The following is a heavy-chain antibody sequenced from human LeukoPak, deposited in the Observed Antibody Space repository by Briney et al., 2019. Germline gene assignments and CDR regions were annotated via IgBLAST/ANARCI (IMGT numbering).Heavy chain of an antibody. Sequence: XXXTYXWSWXRXPAGXGLEGIVRIYTSGTSNYNTPLKSRVTMSVDTSKNQFSLKLSSVTAADTAVYYCARENEPAARSFDYWGQGTLVTVSS. CDR1: XXXTYX. CDR3: ARENEPAARSFDY. J-gene: IGHJ4*02. D-gene: IGHD6-6*01. CDR2: IYTSGTS. V-gene: IGHV4-4*07.